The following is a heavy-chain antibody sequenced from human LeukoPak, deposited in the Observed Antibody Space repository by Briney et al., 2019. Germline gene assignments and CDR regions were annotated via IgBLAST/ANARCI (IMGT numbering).Heavy chain of an antibody. CDR3: AKITYYYGSGAYYFDY. V-gene: IGHV3-48*01. J-gene: IGHJ4*02. Sequence: PGGSLRLSCTASGFTFSTFSMNWVRQAPGKGLEWLSFISRSSRTIYYADSVKGRFTISRDNSKNTLYLQMNSLRAEDTAVYYCAKITYYYGSGAYYFDYWGQGTLVTVSS. D-gene: IGHD3-10*01. CDR1: GFTFSTFS. CDR2: ISRSSRTI.